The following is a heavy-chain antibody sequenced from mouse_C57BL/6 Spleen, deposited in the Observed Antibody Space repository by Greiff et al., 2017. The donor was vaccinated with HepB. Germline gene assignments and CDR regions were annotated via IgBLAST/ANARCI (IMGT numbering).Heavy chain of an antibody. V-gene: IGHV1-82*01. CDR1: GYAFSSSW. CDR3: AANWDLYYFDY. CDR2: IYPGDGDT. Sequence: QVQLQHSGPELVKPGASVKISCKASGYAFSSSWMNWVKQRPGKGLEWIGRIYPGDGDTNYNGKFKGKATLTADKSSSTAYMQLSSLTSEDSAVYFCAANWDLYYFDYWGQGTTLTVSS. D-gene: IGHD4-1*01. J-gene: IGHJ2*01.